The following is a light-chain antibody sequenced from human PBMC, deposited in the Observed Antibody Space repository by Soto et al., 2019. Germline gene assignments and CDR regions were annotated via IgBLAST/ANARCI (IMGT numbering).Light chain of an antibody. CDR1: QAIGND. V-gene: IGKV1-6*01. Sequence: AIQTTQSPSSLSASVGDRVTITCRASQAIGNDLTWYQQKPGKAPNLLIFAASSLQSGVPSRFSGSGSGTDFTLTISSLQPEDFATYYCLQDYNYPLTFGQGTKLEIK. CDR3: LQDYNYPLT. J-gene: IGKJ2*01. CDR2: AAS.